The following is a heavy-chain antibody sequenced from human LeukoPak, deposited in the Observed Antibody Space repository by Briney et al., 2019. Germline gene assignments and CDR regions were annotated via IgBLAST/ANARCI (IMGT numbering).Heavy chain of an antibody. Sequence: SETLSLTCAVYGASFSGYYWTWIRQAPGKGLECIGEINDGGSTNYNPSLESRVSISIDRSKNQFFLNLTSVTAADTATYYCARSSYNNYDKWFDPWGQGTLVTVSS. J-gene: IGHJ5*02. CDR1: GASFSGYY. CDR3: ARSSYNNYDKWFDP. D-gene: IGHD3-9*01. V-gene: IGHV4-34*01. CDR2: INDGGST.